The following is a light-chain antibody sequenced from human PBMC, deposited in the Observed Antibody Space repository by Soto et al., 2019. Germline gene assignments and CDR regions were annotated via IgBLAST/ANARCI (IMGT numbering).Light chain of an antibody. CDR2: SAS. CDR3: QHYGTSPST. CDR1: QSISGTY. J-gene: IGKJ1*01. V-gene: IGKV3-20*01. Sequence: VVMTQSPATLSVSRGGRSTLSFRASQSISGTYLAWYQQKPGQAPRLLIYSASTRATGIPDRFSGSGSGTDFTLTISRLEPEDFAVYYCQHYGTSPSTFGRGTKVDNK.